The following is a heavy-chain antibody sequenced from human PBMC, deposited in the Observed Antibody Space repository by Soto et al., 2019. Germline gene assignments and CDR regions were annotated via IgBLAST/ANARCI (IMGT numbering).Heavy chain of an antibody. J-gene: IGHJ4*02. V-gene: IGHV4-34*01. Sequence: SETLSLTCAVYGGSFSGYYWSWIRQPPGKGLEWIGEINHSGSTNYNPSLKSRVTISVDTSKNQFSLKLSSVTAADTAVYYCARVWTYYEILTGYPGPLELWGQGTLVNVSS. CDR2: INHSGST. CDR1: GGSFSGYY. CDR3: ARVWTYYEILTGYPGPLEL. D-gene: IGHD3-9*01.